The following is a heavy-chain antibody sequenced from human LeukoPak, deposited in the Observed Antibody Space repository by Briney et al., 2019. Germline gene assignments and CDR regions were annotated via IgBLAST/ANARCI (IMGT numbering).Heavy chain of an antibody. CDR2: VSSSGRT. CDR1: GDSISSGSFY. D-gene: IGHD1-1*01. CDR3: AASPKGSWNEADNWFDP. Sequence: SETLSLTCTVSGDSISSGSFYWSWIRQAAGKGLEWIGRVSSSGRTTYNPSLKSRLTISITTSKNQFSLKVTSVTAADTAVYYCAASPKGSWNEADNWFDPWGQGTLVTVSS. V-gene: IGHV4-61*02. J-gene: IGHJ5*02.